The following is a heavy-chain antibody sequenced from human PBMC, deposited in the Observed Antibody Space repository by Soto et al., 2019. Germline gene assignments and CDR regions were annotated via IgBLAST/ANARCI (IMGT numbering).Heavy chain of an antibody. J-gene: IGHJ4*02. CDR1: GFTFSSYA. Sequence: GGSLRLSCAASGFTFSSYAMHWVRQAPGKGLEWVAVISYDGSNKYYADSVKGRFTISRDNSKKTLYLQMNSLRAEDTAVYYCARPGGTSIAVADLFDYWGQGTLVTVSS. V-gene: IGHV3-30-3*01. D-gene: IGHD6-19*01. CDR3: ARPGGTSIAVADLFDY. CDR2: ISYDGSNK.